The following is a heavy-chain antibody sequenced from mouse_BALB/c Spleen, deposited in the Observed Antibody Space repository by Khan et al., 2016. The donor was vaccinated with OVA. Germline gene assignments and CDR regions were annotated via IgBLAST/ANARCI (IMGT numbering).Heavy chain of an antibody. D-gene: IGHD1-1*01. J-gene: IGHJ4*01. CDR2: IWGDGST. CDR1: GFSLTGYG. Sequence: QVQLKESGPGLVAPSQSLSITCTVSGFSLTGYGVNWVRQPPGKGLEWLGMIWGDGSTDYNSALQSRLTISKDNSKSQVFLKMNSLQTDDTARYYCASDDYYGSALDYWGQGTSVTVSS. CDR3: ASDDYYGSALDY. V-gene: IGHV2-6-7*01.